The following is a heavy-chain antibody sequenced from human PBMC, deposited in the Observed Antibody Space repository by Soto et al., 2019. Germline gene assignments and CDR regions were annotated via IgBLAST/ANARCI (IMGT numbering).Heavy chain of an antibody. CDR1: GFTFGDYA. J-gene: IGHJ6*02. Sequence: GGSLRLSCTASGFTFGDYAMSWVRQAPGKGLEWVGFIRSKAYGGTTEYAASVKGRFTISRDDSKSIAYLQMNSLKTEDTAVYYCTREYFDFYYYYGMDVWGQGTTVTVSS. CDR2: IRSKAYGGTT. CDR3: TREYFDFYYYYGMDV. D-gene: IGHD3-9*01. V-gene: IGHV3-49*04.